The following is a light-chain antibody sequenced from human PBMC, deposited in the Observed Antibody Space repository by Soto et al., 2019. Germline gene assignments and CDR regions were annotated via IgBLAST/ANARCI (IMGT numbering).Light chain of an antibody. J-gene: IGKJ3*01. CDR1: QSVSRY. CDR3: QHRTNWPPIFT. CDR2: DIS. V-gene: IGKV3-11*01. Sequence: EIVLTQSPATLSLSPGERATLSCRASQSVSRYLAWYQQKPGQAPRLLIYDISNRATGIPARFSRSGCGTDFTLTISSLESEDFALYYCQHRTNWPPIFTFGPGTKVDIK.